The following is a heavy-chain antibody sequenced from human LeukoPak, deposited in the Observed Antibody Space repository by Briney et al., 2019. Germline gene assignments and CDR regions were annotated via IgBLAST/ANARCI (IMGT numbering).Heavy chain of an antibody. CDR2: IASGRSP. CDR1: GFTFNSYA. D-gene: IGHD3-16*02. J-gene: IGHJ4*02. CDR3: AKLGSAYDYVWGSYRYDFDY. V-gene: IGHV3-23*05. Sequence: PGGSLRLSCAASGFTFNSYAMAWVRQAPGKGLEWVSSIASGRSPSYADSVKGRLTLSRDNAKNTLCLQMDNLRAEDTAIYYCAKLGSAYDYVWGSYRYDFDYWGQGTLVTVSS.